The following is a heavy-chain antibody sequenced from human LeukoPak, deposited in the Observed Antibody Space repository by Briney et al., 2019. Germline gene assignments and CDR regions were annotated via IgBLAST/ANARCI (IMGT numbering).Heavy chain of an antibody. J-gene: IGHJ4*02. CDR2: INPNSGGT. CDR3: ASTLLSLLLPDY. V-gene: IGHV1-2*02. CDR1: GYTFTGYY. D-gene: IGHD3-10*01. Sequence: ASVKVSCKASGYTFTGYYMHWVRQAPGQGLEWMGWINPNSGGTNFAQKSQGRVTLTRDTSISTAYMELSRLRSDDTAVYYCASTLLSLLLPDYWGQGTLVTVSS.